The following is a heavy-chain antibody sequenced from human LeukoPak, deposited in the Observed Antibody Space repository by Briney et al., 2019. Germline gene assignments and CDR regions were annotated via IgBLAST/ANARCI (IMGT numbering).Heavy chain of an antibody. D-gene: IGHD1-26*01. J-gene: IGHJ4*02. Sequence: PGGSLRLSCAASGFTVSSNYMSWVRQAPGKGLEWVSVIYSGGGTYYADSVKGRFTISRDNSKNTLDLQMNSLRAEDTAVYYCASGMTSGPCYGWLWGQGTLVTVSS. V-gene: IGHV3-53*01. CDR1: GFTVSSNY. CDR3: ASGMTSGPCYGWL. CDR2: IYSGGGT.